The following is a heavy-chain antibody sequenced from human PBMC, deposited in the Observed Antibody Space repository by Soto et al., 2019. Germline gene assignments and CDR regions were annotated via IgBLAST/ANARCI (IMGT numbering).Heavy chain of an antibody. CDR3: ARDLRWSVRGVIPDYYYYYMDV. CDR2: IYYSGST. V-gene: IGHV4-31*03. Sequence: PSETLSLTCTVSGGSISSGGYYWSRIRQHPGKGLEWIGYIYYSGSTYYNPSLKSRVTISVDTSKNQFSLKLSSVTAADTAVYYCARDLRWSVRGVIPDYYYYYMDVWGKGTTVTVSS. D-gene: IGHD3-10*01. J-gene: IGHJ6*03. CDR1: GGSISSGGYY.